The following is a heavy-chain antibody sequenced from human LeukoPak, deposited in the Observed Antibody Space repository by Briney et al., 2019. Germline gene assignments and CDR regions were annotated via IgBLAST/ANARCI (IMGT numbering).Heavy chain of an antibody. CDR3: ARAPGSTSFYGMDV. J-gene: IGHJ6*02. Sequence: GGSLRLSCAASGFTFSSYDMHWVRQATGKGLEWVSAIGTAGDTYYPGSVKGRFTISRENAKNSLYLQMNSLRAGDTAVYYCARAPGSTSFYGMDVWGQGTTVTVSS. CDR1: GFTFSSYD. V-gene: IGHV3-13*01. D-gene: IGHD2-2*01. CDR2: IGTAGDT.